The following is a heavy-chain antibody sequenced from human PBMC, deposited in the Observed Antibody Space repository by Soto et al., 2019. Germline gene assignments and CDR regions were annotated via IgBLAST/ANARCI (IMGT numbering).Heavy chain of an antibody. Sequence: SVKVSCKASGFTFTSSAMQWVRQARGQRLEWIGWIVVGSGGTNYAQKFQGWVTMTRDTSISTAYMELSRLRSDDTAVYYCARGGTTIFGVVITHDWFDPWGQGTLVTVSS. J-gene: IGHJ5*02. CDR3: ARGGTTIFGVVITHDWFDP. V-gene: IGHV1-58*02. D-gene: IGHD3-3*01. CDR2: IVVGSGGT. CDR1: GFTFTSSA.